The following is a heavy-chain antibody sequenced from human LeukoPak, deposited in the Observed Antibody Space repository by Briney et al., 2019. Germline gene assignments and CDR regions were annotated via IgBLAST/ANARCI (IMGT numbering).Heavy chain of an antibody. CDR2: ISSSGSTI. V-gene: IGHV3-48*03. Sequence: PGGSLRLPCAASGFTFSSYEMNWVRQAPRKGLEWVSYISSSGSTIYYADSVKGRFTISRDNAKNSLYLQMNSLRAEDTAVYYCAELGITMIGGVWGKGTTVTISS. D-gene: IGHD3-10*02. CDR1: GFTFSSYE. J-gene: IGHJ6*04. CDR3: AELGITMIGGV.